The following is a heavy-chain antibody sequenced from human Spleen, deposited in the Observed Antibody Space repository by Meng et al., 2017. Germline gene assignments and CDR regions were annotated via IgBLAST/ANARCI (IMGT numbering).Heavy chain of an antibody. J-gene: IGHJ4*01. CDR1: GFTFSNAW. Sequence: GESLKISCAASGFTFSNAWMSWIRQAPGKGLEWVAAISQDDFSKYYTDSVKGRFAISRGSSGNTVYLELNSLRPEDTAVYYCAREGLYSSGRCGFFDYWGQGTLVTVSS. CDR3: AREGLYSSGRCGFFDY. V-gene: IGHV3-30*09. D-gene: IGHD6-19*01. CDR2: ISQDDFSK.